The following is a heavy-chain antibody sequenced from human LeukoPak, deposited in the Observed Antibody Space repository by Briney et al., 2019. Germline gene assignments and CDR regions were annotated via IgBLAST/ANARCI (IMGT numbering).Heavy chain of an antibody. D-gene: IGHD6-19*01. CDR1: GFTFSRYG. Sequence: PGGSLRLSCAASGFTFSRYGMHWVRQAPGKGLEWLAVMSSDGGDIYYADSVKGRFTIPRDNSKNTLYLQMNSLRAEDTAVYYCSKTIAVADPTDYWGQGTLVTVSS. CDR3: SKTIAVADPTDY. V-gene: IGHV3-30*18. CDR2: MSSDGGDI. J-gene: IGHJ4*02.